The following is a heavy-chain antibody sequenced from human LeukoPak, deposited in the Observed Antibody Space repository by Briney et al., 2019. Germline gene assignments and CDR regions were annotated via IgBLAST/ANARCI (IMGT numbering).Heavy chain of an antibody. Sequence: PSETLSLTCAVYGGSFSGYYWSWIRQPPGKGLEWIGEINHSGSTNYNPSLKSRVTISVDTSKNQFSLKLSSVTAADTAVYYCARGVLLWFGELLRPPNWFDPWGQGTLVTVSS. CDR2: INHSGST. D-gene: IGHD3-10*01. CDR3: ARGVLLWFGELLRPPNWFDP. CDR1: GGSFSGYY. V-gene: IGHV4-34*01. J-gene: IGHJ5*02.